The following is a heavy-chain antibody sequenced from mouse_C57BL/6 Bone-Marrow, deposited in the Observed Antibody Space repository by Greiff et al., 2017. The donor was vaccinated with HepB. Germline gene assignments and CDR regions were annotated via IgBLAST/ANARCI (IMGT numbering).Heavy chain of an antibody. V-gene: IGHV5-16*01. D-gene: IGHD2-4*01. CDR2: INYDGSST. J-gene: IGHJ4*01. Sequence: EVKLMESEGGLVQPGSSMKLSCTASGFTFSDYYMAWVRQVPEKGLEWVANINYDGSSTYYLDSLKSRFIISRDNAKNILYLQMSSLKSEDTATYYCARCDYDGSYYYAMDYWGQGTSVTVSS. CDR1: GFTFSDYY. CDR3: ARCDYDGSYYYAMDY.